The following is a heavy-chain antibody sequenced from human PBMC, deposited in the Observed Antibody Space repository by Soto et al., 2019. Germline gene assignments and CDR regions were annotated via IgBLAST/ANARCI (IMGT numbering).Heavy chain of an antibody. Sequence: QVQLVQSGAEVKKPGSSVKISCKASGGTFNRNTVSWVRQAPGQGLEWMGGIIPMFGTANYAQQLQGRVTITADESTSTAYMELSRLRSEDTAVYYCARQFDFDRSGSFYAYWGQGTLVTVSS. CDR3: ARQFDFDRSGSFYAY. CDR2: IIPMFGTA. CDR1: GGTFNRNT. V-gene: IGHV1-69*01. D-gene: IGHD3-22*01. J-gene: IGHJ4*02.